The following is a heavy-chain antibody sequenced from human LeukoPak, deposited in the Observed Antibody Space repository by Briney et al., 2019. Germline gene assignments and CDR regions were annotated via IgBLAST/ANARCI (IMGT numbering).Heavy chain of an antibody. CDR2: IHYSGST. CDR1: GGSLTNYY. V-gene: IGHV4-59*01. D-gene: IGHD3-22*01. J-gene: IGHJ3*02. CDR3: ARGFNYYDSSGPHDAFDI. Sequence: PSETLSLTCSVSGGSLTNYYWSWLRQAPGKGLELIGYIHYSGSTYFNPSLRSRITILTDLAKNEFSLKLTSVTAADTAVYYCARGFNYYDSSGPHDAFDIWGQGTMVTVSS.